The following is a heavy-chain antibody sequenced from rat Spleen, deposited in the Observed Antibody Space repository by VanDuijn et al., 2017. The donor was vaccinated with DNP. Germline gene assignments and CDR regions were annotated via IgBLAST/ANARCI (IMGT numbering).Heavy chain of an antibody. CDR2: IGYDGSTT. CDR1: GFTFSDYN. V-gene: IGHV5-7*01. CDR3: ARHNYYWYFDF. J-gene: IGHJ1*01. Sequence: EVQLVGSGGGLVQPGGSLKLSCAASGFTFSDYNMAWVRQAPRKGLEWVTTIGYDGSTTYYRDSVKGRFTISRDTAKTTLYLQMDSLRSEDTATYFCARHNYYWYFDFWGPGTMVTVSS.